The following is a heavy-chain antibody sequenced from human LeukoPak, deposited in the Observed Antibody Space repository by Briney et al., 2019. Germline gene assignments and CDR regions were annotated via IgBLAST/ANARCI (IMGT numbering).Heavy chain of an antibody. Sequence: SETLSLTCAVYGGSFSGYYWSWIRQPPGKGLEWIGEINHSGSTNYNPSLKSRVTISVDTSKNQFSLKLSSVTAADTAVYYCARLEYSGSPGGAYWGQGSLVTVSS. CDR1: GGSFSGYY. J-gene: IGHJ4*02. CDR3: ARLEYSGSPGGAY. D-gene: IGHD1-26*01. CDR2: INHSGST. V-gene: IGHV4-34*01.